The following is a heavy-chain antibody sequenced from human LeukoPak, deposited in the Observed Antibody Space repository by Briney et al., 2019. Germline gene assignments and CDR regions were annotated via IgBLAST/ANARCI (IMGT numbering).Heavy chain of an antibody. D-gene: IGHD3-10*01. CDR3: VRFGEFLDY. CDR1: GFTFTKYW. CDR2: IKQDGSDK. V-gene: IGHV3-7*01. J-gene: IGHJ4*02. Sequence: PGDSLRLSCAASGFTFTKYWMTWVRQAPGKGLEWVGNIKQDGSDKNYMDSVKGRFTISRDNAKNSLYLQMNSLRAEDTAVYYCVRFGEFLDYWGQGTLVTVSS.